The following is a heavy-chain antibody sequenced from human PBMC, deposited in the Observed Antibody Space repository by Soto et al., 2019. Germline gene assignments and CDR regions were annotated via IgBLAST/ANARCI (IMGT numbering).Heavy chain of an antibody. J-gene: IGHJ6*02. CDR1: GGSFSSYY. CDR3: ARGPLRYCSGGSCYSRVYYYYYGMDV. CDR2: INHSGST. V-gene: IGHV4-34*01. D-gene: IGHD2-15*01. Sequence: SETLSLTCAVYGGSFSSYYWSWIRQAPGKGLEWIGEINHSGSTNYNPSLKSRVTISVDTSKNQFSLKLSSVTAADTAVYYCARGPLRYCSGGSCYSRVYYYYYGMDVWGQGTTVTVSS.